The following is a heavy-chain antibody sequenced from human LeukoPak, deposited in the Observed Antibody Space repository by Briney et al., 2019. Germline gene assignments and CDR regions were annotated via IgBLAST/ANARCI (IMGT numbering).Heavy chain of an antibody. CDR3: SRGDSGSS. J-gene: IGHJ5*02. CDR2: TRSKSYGGTA. D-gene: IGHD3-10*01. Sequence: PGGSLRLSCTASGFNFGDYGLTWVRQAPGKGLEWLGFTRSKSYGGTAEYAASVRGRFIISRDDSKSIAYLQINSLKTEDTGVYFCSRGDSGSSWGQGTLVTVSS. V-gene: IGHV3-49*04. CDR1: GFNFGDYG.